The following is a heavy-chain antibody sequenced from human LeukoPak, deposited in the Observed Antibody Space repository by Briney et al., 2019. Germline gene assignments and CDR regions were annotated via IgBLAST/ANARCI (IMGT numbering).Heavy chain of an antibody. J-gene: IGHJ4*02. CDR3: ARSTKGDSDH. D-gene: IGHD3-10*01. V-gene: IGHV3-48*03. Sequence: GGSLRLSCAASGFTFSSYEMNWVRQAPGKGLDWVSYISSSGTTVCYADSVEGRFTISRDNAKNSLYLHMHSLRADDTAVYYCARSTKGDSDHWGQGTLVTVSS. CDR1: GFTFSSYE. CDR2: ISSSGTTV.